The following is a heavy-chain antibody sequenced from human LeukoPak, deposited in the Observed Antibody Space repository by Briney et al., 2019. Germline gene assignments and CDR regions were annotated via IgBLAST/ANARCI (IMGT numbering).Heavy chain of an antibody. V-gene: IGHV3-30*04. CDR2: ISYEGSNK. CDR3: ARDLVSGYSYGAREAFDI. CDR1: VITLSSYA. Sequence: GRSLRLSCAASVITLSSYAMHWVRQAPGKGLEWVAVISYEGSNKYYADSVKGRFTISRDNSKNTLYLQMNSLRAEDTAVYYCARDLVSGYSYGAREAFDIWGQGTMVTVSS. J-gene: IGHJ3*02. D-gene: IGHD5-18*01.